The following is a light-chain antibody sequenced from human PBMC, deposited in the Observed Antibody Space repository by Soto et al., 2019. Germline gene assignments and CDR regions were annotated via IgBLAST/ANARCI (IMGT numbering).Light chain of an antibody. CDR1: QSVSSN. J-gene: IGKJ1*01. CDR2: AAS. V-gene: IGKV3-15*01. CDR3: HQYNNWPPWT. Sequence: EIVVTQSPATLSVSPGERGTLSCRSSQSVSSNLAWYQQKPGRAPRLLIYAASTRATGVPARFSGSGSGTEFTLTISSLQSEDYAVYYCHQYNNWPPWTFGQGTKVDIK.